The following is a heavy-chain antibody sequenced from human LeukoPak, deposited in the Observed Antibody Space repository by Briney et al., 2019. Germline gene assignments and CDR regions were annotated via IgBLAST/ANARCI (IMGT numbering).Heavy chain of an antibody. J-gene: IGHJ4*02. CDR2: IYSGGST. CDR3: ARTGIVGATQYFDY. Sequence: GGSLRLSCAASGFTVSSNYMSWVRQAPGKGLEWASVIYSGGSTYYADSVKGRFTISRDNSKNTLYLQMNSLRAEDTAVYYCARTGIVGATQYFDYWGQGTLVTVSS. V-gene: IGHV3-53*01. D-gene: IGHD1-26*01. CDR1: GFTVSSNY.